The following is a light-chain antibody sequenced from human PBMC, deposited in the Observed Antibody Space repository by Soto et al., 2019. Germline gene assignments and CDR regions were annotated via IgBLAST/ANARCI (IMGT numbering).Light chain of an antibody. CDR2: GAY. Sequence: EIVLTQSPATLSLSPGERATLSCRASQSVSSNLAWYQQKPGQAPRLLIYGAYTRATGIQARFSGSGSGTEFTLTIRSLQSGDFAVYYCKQYNNWPLTFGGGTKVDIK. CDR3: KQYNNWPLT. V-gene: IGKV3-15*01. J-gene: IGKJ4*01. CDR1: QSVSSN.